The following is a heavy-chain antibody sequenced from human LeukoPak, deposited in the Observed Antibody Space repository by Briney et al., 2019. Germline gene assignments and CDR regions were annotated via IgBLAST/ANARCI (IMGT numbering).Heavy chain of an antibody. Sequence: ASVKVSCKASGYIFTGYYMHWVRQAPGQGLEWMGWINPNSGGTNYAQKFQGRVTMTRDTSISTAYMELSRLRSDDTAVYYCARVPGGYLDHYYYYGMDVWGQGTTVTVSS. V-gene: IGHV1-2*02. CDR2: INPNSGGT. J-gene: IGHJ6*02. D-gene: IGHD3-10*01. CDR3: ARVPGGYLDHYYYYGMDV. CDR1: GYIFTGYY.